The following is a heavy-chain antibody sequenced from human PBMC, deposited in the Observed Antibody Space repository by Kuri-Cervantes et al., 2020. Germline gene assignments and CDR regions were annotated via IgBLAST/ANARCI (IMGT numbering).Heavy chain of an antibody. J-gene: IGHJ4*02. D-gene: IGHD4-17*01. CDR2: IYYSGST. Sequence: ESLKISCTVSGGSISSYYWSWIRQPPGKGLEWIGYIYYSGSTNYNPSLKSRVTISVDTSKNQFSLKLSSVTAADTAVYYCARDPGNGDHYFDYWGQGTLVTVSS. V-gene: IGHV4-59*12. CDR1: GGSISSYY. CDR3: ARDPGNGDHYFDY.